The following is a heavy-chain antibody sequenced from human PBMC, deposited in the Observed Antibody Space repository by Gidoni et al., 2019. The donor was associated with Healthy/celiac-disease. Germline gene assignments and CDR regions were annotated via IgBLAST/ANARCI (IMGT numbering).Heavy chain of an antibody. D-gene: IGHD1-26*01. CDR3: ARQVGKVRGSYDY. Sequence: QLQLQESGPGLVKPSETLSLTCTVSGGSISSSSYYWGWIRQPPGKGLEWIGSIYYSGSTYYNPSLKSRVTISVDTSKNQFSLKLSPVTAADTAVYYCARQVGKVRGSYDYWGQGTLVTVSS. CDR2: IYYSGST. CDR1: GGSISSSSYY. V-gene: IGHV4-39*01. J-gene: IGHJ4*02.